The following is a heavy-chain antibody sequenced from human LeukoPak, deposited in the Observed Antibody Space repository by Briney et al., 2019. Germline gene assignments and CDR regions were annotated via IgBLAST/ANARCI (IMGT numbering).Heavy chain of an antibody. D-gene: IGHD1-7*01. J-gene: IGHJ5*02. Sequence: GGSLRLSCAASGFTFSSYGMHWVRQAPGKGLEWVAFIRYDGSNKYYAVSVKGRFTISRDNSKNTLYLQMNSLRAEDTAVYYCAKDLAAGTTGGDWFDPWGQGTLVTVSS. V-gene: IGHV3-30*02. CDR2: IRYDGSNK. CDR3: AKDLAAGTTGGDWFDP. CDR1: GFTFSSYG.